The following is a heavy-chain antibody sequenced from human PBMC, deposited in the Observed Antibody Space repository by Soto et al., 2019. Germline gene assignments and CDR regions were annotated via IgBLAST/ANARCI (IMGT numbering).Heavy chain of an antibody. D-gene: IGHD4-17*01. Sequence: PGGSLRLSCAASGFTFISYAMSWGRQAPWKGLEWVSAISGSGGSTYYADSVKGRFTISRDNSKNTLYLQMDSLRADDTAVYYCARGRNGDYPNWHFDLWGRGTLVTVSS. V-gene: IGHV3-23*01. J-gene: IGHJ2*01. CDR2: ISGSGGST. CDR3: ARGRNGDYPNWHFDL. CDR1: GFTFISYA.